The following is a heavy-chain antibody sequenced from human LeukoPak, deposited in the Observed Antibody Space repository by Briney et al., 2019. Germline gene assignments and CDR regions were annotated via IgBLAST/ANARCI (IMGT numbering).Heavy chain of an antibody. CDR2: ISGSGGST. CDR3: AKDPPGYSSSWTPFDY. J-gene: IGHJ4*02. CDR1: GFTFSSYA. Sequence: TGGSLRLSCAASGFTFSSYAMSWVRQAPGKGLEWVSAISGSGGSTYYADSVKGRFTISRDNSKNTLYLQMNSLRAEDTAVYYCAKDPPGYSSSWTPFDYWGQGTLVTVSS. D-gene: IGHD6-13*01. V-gene: IGHV3-23*01.